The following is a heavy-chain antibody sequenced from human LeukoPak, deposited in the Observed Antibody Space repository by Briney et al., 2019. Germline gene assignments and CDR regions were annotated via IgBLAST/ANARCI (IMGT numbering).Heavy chain of an antibody. Sequence: GGSLRLSCAASGFTFSDYYMSWIRQAPGKGLEWVAFIRYDGSNKYYADSVKGRFTISRDNSKNTLYLQMNSLRAEDTAVYYCAKGDELRICRDGYHMGDYWGQGTVVTVS. CDR3: AKGDELRICRDGYHMGDY. J-gene: IGHJ4*02. CDR1: GFTFSDYY. CDR2: IRYDGSNK. V-gene: IGHV3-30*02. D-gene: IGHD5-24*01.